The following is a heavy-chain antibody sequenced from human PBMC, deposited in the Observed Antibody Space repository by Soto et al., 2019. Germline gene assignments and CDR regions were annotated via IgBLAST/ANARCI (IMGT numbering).Heavy chain of an antibody. V-gene: IGHV1-2*04. CDR2: INPKSGGA. J-gene: IGHJ6*02. Sequence: GASVKVSCKASGYSFTDYHIHWVRQAPGQGLEWLGRINPKSGGASTAQKFQGWVTMTTDTSISTASMELTRLTSDDTAIYYCARGDSTDCSNGVCSFFYNHDMDVWGQGTTVTVSS. CDR3: ARGDSTDCSNGVCSFFYNHDMDV. D-gene: IGHD2-8*01. CDR1: GYSFTDYH.